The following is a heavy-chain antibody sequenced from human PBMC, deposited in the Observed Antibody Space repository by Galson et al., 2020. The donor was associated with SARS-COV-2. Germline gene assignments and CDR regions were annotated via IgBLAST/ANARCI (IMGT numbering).Heavy chain of an antibody. CDR2: INPNSGGT. J-gene: IGHJ3*02. Sequence: ASVKVSCKASGYTFTGYYIHWVRQAPGQGLEWMGWINPNSGGTDYAQKFQGWVTMTRDTSISTAYMELSRLRSDDTAVYYCARDNDHDAFDIWGQGTMVTVSS. D-gene: IGHD1-1*01. V-gene: IGHV1-2*04. CDR3: ARDNDHDAFDI. CDR1: GYTFTGYY.